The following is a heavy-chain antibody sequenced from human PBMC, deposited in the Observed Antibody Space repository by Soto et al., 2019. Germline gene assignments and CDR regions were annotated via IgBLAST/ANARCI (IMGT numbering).Heavy chain of an antibody. D-gene: IGHD5-18*01. CDR2: ISYNGGRI. J-gene: IGHJ4*02. CDR1: GFIFSNYN. V-gene: IGHV3-48*02. CDR3: ARDLGYGYAAAY. Sequence: PGGSLRLSCGGSGFIFSNYNMDWVRQAPGKGLEWVAYISYNGGRIFYADSVKGRFTISRDNVKNSLYLQMDSLRDEDTAVYHCARDLGYGYAAAYWGQGTLVTVSS.